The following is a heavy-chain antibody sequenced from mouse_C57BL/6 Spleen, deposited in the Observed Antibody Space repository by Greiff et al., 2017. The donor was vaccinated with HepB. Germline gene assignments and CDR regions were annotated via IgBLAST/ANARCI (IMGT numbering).Heavy chain of an antibody. D-gene: IGHD2-4*01. CDR1: GYTFTDYN. V-gene: IGHV1-18*01. Sequence: VHVKQSGPELVKPGASVKIPCKASGYTFTDYNMDWVKQSHGKSLEWIGDINPNNGGTIYNQKFKGKATLTVDKSSSTAYMELRSLTSEDTAVYYCARAYDYDPYYAMDYWGQGTSVTVSS. J-gene: IGHJ4*01. CDR2: INPNNGGT. CDR3: ARAYDYDPYYAMDY.